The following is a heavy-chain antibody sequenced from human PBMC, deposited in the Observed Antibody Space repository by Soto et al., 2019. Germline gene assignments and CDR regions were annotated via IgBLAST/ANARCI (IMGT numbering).Heavy chain of an antibody. CDR1: GGSFSGYY. Sequence: SETLSLTCAVYGGSFSGYYWSWIRQPPGKGLEWIGEINHSGSTNYNPSLKSRVTISVDTSKNQFSLKLSSVTAADTAVYSCARDWVILTGYYYYYHCGMDVWGQGTTVTVSS. CDR3: ARDWVILTGYYYYYHCGMDV. D-gene: IGHD3-9*01. V-gene: IGHV4-34*01. CDR2: INHSGST. J-gene: IGHJ6*02.